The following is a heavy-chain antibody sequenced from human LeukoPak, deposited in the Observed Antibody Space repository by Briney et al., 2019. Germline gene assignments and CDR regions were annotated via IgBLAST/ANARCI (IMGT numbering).Heavy chain of an antibody. V-gene: IGHV3-23*01. Sequence: GGSLRLSCAASGFTFSSYAMSWVRQAPGKGLEWVSGIRGSGTTTYYADSVKGRFTVSRDNSKNTLYLQMNSLRAEDTAVYYCAREGDYDGRRYFDLWGRGALVTVSS. J-gene: IGHJ2*01. D-gene: IGHD3-22*01. CDR2: IRGSGTTT. CDR3: AREGDYDGRRYFDL. CDR1: GFTFSSYA.